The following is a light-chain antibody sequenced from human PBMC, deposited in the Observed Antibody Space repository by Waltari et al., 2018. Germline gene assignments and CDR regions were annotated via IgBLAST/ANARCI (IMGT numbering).Light chain of an antibody. CDR1: QLIGSF. J-gene: IGKJ4*01. Sequence: EIVLTQSPATLSLSPGDGATLSCRASQLIGSFLGWYQKNTGQAHRLLMYDASYRVTGIPARFSGSVSGTDFTLTITSLEPEDFAVYFCQQRRGVFGGGTKVEI. V-gene: IGKV3-11*01. CDR3: QQRRGV. CDR2: DAS.